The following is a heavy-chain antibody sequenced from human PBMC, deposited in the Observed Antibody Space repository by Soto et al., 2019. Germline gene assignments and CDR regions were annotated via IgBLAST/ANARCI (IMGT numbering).Heavy chain of an antibody. CDR1: GGTFSSYA. J-gene: IGHJ6*02. Sequence: QVQLVQSGAEVKKPGSSVKVSCKASGGTFSSYAISWVRQAPGQGLEWMGGIIPIFGTANYAQKFQGRVTITAEESTGTAYMELSSLRCGDTAVYFGARERGGSYYGLDGWGQGSTVTVSS. D-gene: IGHD1-26*01. CDR3: ARERGGSYYGLDG. CDR2: IIPIFGTA. V-gene: IGHV1-69*12.